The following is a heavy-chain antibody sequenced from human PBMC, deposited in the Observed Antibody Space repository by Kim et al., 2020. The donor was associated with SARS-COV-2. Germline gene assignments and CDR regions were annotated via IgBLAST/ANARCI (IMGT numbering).Heavy chain of an antibody. CDR2: ITGRNFGLDT. J-gene: IGHJ4*02. D-gene: IGHD2-8*01. CDR3: AKYCTDSVCFFDS. CDR1: GFTFSTFA. Sequence: GGSLRLSCVASGFTFSTFAMGWVRQAPGKGLEWVSMITGRNFGLDTYYADSVKGRFTISRDNSKNMLYLQMNSLRAEDTAVYYCAKYCTDSVCFFDSWGQGNLVTVSS. V-gene: IGHV3-23*01.